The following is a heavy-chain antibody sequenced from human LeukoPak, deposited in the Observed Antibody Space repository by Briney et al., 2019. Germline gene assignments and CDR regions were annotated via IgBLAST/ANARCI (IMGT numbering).Heavy chain of an antibody. CDR1: GFTFSSNG. J-gene: IGHJ6*03. V-gene: IGHV3-30*02. Sequence: GGSLRLSCVASGFTFSSNGMHWVRQAPGKGLEWVAFIRYDGSNKYYADSVKGRFTISRDNSKNTLYLQMNSLRAEDTAVYYCAKDGQQLVPFGYYYYMDVWGKGTTVTISS. CDR3: AKDGQQLVPFGYYYYMDV. D-gene: IGHD6-13*01. CDR2: IRYDGSNK.